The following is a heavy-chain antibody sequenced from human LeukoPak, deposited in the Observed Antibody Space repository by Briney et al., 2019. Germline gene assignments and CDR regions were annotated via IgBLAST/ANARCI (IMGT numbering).Heavy chain of an antibody. CDR3: ARGHTSSSWSFYYYYYMDV. CDR2: MNPNSGNT. V-gene: IGHV1-8*02. J-gene: IGHJ6*03. Sequence: ASVKVSCKASGYTFTSYGISWVRQATGQGLEWMGWMNPNSGNTGYAQKFQGRVTMTRNTSISTAYMELSSLRSEDTAVYYCARGHTSSSWSFYYYYYMDVWGKGTTVTISS. D-gene: IGHD6-13*01. CDR1: GYTFTSYG.